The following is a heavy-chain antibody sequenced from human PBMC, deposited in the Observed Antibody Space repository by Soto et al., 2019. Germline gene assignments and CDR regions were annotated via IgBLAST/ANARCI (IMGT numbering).Heavy chain of an antibody. D-gene: IGHD2-2*01. CDR2: IYSGGST. Sequence: GGSLRLSCAASGFTVSSNYMSWVRQAPGKGLEWVSVIYSGGSTYYADSVKGRFTISRDNSKNTLYLQMNSLRAEDTAVYYCARVRCSSTSCYSPGGWFDPWGQGTLVTVS. CDR1: GFTVSSNY. J-gene: IGHJ5*02. V-gene: IGHV3-53*01. CDR3: ARVRCSSTSCYSPGGWFDP.